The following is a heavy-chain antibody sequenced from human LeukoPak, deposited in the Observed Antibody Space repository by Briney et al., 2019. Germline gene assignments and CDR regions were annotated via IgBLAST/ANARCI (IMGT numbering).Heavy chain of an antibody. CDR2: IYTSGST. J-gene: IGHJ4*02. Sequence: PSETLSLTCTVSGGSISSYYWSWIRQPAGKGLEWIGRIYTSGSTNYNPSLKSRVTMSVDTSKNQFSLKLSSVTAADTAVYYCARTDSSGYPYYFDYWGQGTLVTVSS. CDR1: GGSISSYY. D-gene: IGHD3-22*01. V-gene: IGHV4-4*07. CDR3: ARTDSSGYPYYFDY.